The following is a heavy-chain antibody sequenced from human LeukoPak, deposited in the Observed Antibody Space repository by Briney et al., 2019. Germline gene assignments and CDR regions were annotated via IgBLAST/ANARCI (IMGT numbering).Heavy chain of an antibody. V-gene: IGHV3-23*01. CDR2: ISGSGDTT. CDR1: GFTFSSFA. J-gene: IGHJ6*02. CDR3: AREEEYYYYGMDV. Sequence: GGSLRLSCAASGFTFSSFAMSWVRQAPGKGLEWVSTISGSGDTTNYADSVKGRFTFSRDNSKNTVYLQMNSLRAEDTAVYYCAREEEYYYYGMDVWGQGTTVTVSS.